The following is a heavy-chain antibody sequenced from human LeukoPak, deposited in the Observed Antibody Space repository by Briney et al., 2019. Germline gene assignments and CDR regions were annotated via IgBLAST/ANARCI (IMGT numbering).Heavy chain of an antibody. D-gene: IGHD3-10*01. J-gene: IGHJ4*02. Sequence: ASVKVSCKASGYTFTSYAISWVRQAPGQGLEWMGRIIPILGIANYAQKFQGRVTITADKSTSTAYMELSSLRSEDTAVYYCARAWFGDTDWGQGTLVTVSS. CDR2: IIPILGIA. CDR1: GYTFTSYA. V-gene: IGHV1-69*04. CDR3: ARAWFGDTD.